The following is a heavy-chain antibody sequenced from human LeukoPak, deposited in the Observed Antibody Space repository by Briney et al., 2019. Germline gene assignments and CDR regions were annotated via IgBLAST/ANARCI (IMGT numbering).Heavy chain of an antibody. CDR2: INHSANT. CDR3: ARQSTGARYFDL. CDR1: VGSFSDYY. V-gene: IGHV4-34*01. J-gene: IGHJ2*01. Sequence: TPSETLSLTCAAYVGSFSDYYWSWIRQPPGEGLEWIAEINHSANTNYNPSLKSRVTISVDTSKKQFSLRLSSVTAADTAVYYCARQSTGARYFDLWGRGTLVTVSS. D-gene: IGHD7-27*01.